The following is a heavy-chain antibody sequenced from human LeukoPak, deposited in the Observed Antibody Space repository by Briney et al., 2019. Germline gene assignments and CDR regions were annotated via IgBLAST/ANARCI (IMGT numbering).Heavy chain of an antibody. V-gene: IGHV1-24*01. CDR3: ARDERYGSSGYPFDY. Sequence: ASVKVSCKVSGYTLTELSMHWVRQAPGKGLEWMGGFDPEDGETIYAQKFQGRVTMTRDTSISTAYMELSRLRSDDTAVYYCARDERYGSSGYPFDYWGQGTLVTVSS. CDR2: FDPEDGET. J-gene: IGHJ4*02. D-gene: IGHD3-22*01. CDR1: GYTLTELS.